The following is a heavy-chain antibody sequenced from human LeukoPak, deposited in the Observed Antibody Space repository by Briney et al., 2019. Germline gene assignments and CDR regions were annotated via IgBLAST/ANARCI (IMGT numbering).Heavy chain of an antibody. CDR2: INHSGST. Sequence: PSETLSLTCTVSGGSISGYYWSWIRQPPGKGLEWIGEINHSGSTNYNPSLKSRVTISVDTSKNQFSLKLSSVTAADTAVYYCAGMTTVSYFDYWGQGTLVTVSS. D-gene: IGHD4-11*01. J-gene: IGHJ4*02. V-gene: IGHV4-34*01. CDR3: AGMTTVSYFDY. CDR1: GGSISGYY.